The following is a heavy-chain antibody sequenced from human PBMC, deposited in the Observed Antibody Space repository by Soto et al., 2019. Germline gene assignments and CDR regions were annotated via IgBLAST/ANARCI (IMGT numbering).Heavy chain of an antibody. CDR1: GFTFSSYG. J-gene: IGHJ5*02. CDR3: AKDEYSRYDSGWFDP. Sequence: QVQLVESGGGVVQPGRSLRLSCAASGFTFSSYGMHWVRQAPGKGLEWVAVISYDGSNKYYADSVKGRFTISRDNSKNTLYLQMNSLRAEDTAVYYCAKDEYSRYDSGWFDPWGQGTLVTVSS. CDR2: ISYDGSNK. V-gene: IGHV3-30*18. D-gene: IGHD5-12*01.